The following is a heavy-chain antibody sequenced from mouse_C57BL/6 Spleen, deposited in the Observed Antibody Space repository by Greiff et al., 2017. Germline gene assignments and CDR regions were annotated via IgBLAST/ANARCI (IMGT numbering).Heavy chain of an antibody. Sequence: EVMLVESGGGLVKPGGSLKLSCAASGFTFSSYTMSWVRQTPGKRLEWVAAISGGGGNTYYPDSVKGRFTISRDNAKNTLYLQMSSLRSEDSAVYYCARPDYYGSSWFAYWGQGTLVTVSA. J-gene: IGHJ3*01. CDR3: ARPDYYGSSWFAY. CDR1: GFTFSSYT. CDR2: ISGGGGNT. V-gene: IGHV5-9*01. D-gene: IGHD1-1*01.